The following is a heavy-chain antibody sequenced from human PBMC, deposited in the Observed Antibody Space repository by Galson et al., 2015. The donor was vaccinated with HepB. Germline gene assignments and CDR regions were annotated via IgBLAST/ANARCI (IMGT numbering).Heavy chain of an antibody. V-gene: IGHV3-30-3*01. Sequence: SLRLSCAASGFTFSSYAMHWVRQAPGKGLEWVAVISYDGSNKYYADSVKGRFTISRDNSKNTLYLQMNSLRAEDTAVYYCARGGLYCGGDCYDYWGQGTLVTVSS. CDR2: ISYDGSNK. J-gene: IGHJ4*02. CDR1: GFTFSSYA. D-gene: IGHD2-21*01. CDR3: ARGGLYCGGDCYDY.